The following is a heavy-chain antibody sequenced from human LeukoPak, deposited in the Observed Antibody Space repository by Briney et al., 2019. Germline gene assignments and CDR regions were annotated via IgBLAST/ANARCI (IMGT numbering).Heavy chain of an antibody. J-gene: IGHJ3*02. V-gene: IGHV4-59*08. CDR3: ARHLGSSGWYGAFDI. Sequence: SETLSLTCIVSGGSISSYYWSWIRQPPGKGLEWTGYIYYSGSTNYNPSLKSRVTISVDTSKNQFSLKLSSVTAADTAVYYCARHLGSSGWYGAFDIWGQGTMVTVSS. CDR1: GGSISSYY. D-gene: IGHD6-19*01. CDR2: IYYSGST.